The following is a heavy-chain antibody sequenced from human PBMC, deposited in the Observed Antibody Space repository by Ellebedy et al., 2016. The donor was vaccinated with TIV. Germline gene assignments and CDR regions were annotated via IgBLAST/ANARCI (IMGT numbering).Heavy chain of an antibody. CDR1: GFTFSNDW. CDR3: TTRGTQRSWSGHYLHY. CDR2: IKSKTDGGTT. D-gene: IGHD3-3*01. J-gene: IGHJ4*02. Sequence: GESLKISCAASGFTFSNDWMNWVRQAPGKGLEWVGRIKSKTDGGTTDYAAPVKGRFTISRDDSTNTLYLQMNSLKTEDTAVYYCTTRGTQRSWSGHYLHYWGQGILVTVSS. V-gene: IGHV3-15*07.